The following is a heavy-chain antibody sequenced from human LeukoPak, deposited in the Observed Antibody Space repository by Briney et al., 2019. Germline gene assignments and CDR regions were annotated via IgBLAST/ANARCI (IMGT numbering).Heavy chain of an antibody. D-gene: IGHD3-10*01. CDR2: ISASGDST. Sequence: PGGSLRLSCAASGFTFSNYAVNWVRQAPGKGLEWVAVISASGDSTDYADSVKGRFTISRDNSKNTLYLQMNSLRAEDTAVYYCAKDFLSGRLWFGELNWFDPWGQGTLVTVSS. CDR1: GFTFSNYA. CDR3: AKDFLSGRLWFGELNWFDP. V-gene: IGHV3-23*01. J-gene: IGHJ5*02.